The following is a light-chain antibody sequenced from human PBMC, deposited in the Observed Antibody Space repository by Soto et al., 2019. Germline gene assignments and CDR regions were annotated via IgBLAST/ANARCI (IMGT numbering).Light chain of an antibody. CDR1: QSISSW. Sequence: DIPMTQSPSTLSASIGDRVTVTCRASQSISSWLAWYQQRPGKAPKLLIYKASNLESGVPSRFSGSGSGTEFALTISSLQPDDFATYYCQQYYSYMWTFGQGTKVEIK. CDR2: KAS. J-gene: IGKJ1*01. CDR3: QQYYSYMWT. V-gene: IGKV1-5*03.